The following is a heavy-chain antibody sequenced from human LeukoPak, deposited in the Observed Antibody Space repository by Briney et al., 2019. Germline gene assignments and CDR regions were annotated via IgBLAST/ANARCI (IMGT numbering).Heavy chain of an antibody. CDR3: AKDPNGYRPSHFDY. Sequence: SGGSLRLSCAASGFTFSSYAMSWVRQAPGKGLEWVSAISGSGGSTYYADSVKGQFTISRDNPKNTLYLQMNSLRAEDTAVYYCAKDPNGYRPSHFDYWGQGTLVTVSS. CDR1: GFTFSSYA. CDR2: ISGSGGST. V-gene: IGHV3-23*01. D-gene: IGHD5-24*01. J-gene: IGHJ4*02.